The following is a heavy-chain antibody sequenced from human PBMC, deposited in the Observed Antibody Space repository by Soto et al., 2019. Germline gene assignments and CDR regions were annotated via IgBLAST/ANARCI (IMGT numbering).Heavy chain of an antibody. V-gene: IGHV1-3*01. Sequence: GASVKVSCKASGYTFSRFAMHWVRQAPGQRLEWMGWINAGNGNTKYSQKLQGRVTVTRDTSASTAYMELTSLRSEDTAVYYCAVQRSDYHKYFDYWGQGTLVTVS. CDR2: INAGNGNT. J-gene: IGHJ4*02. CDR1: GYTFSRFA. D-gene: IGHD4-17*01. CDR3: AVQRSDYHKYFDY.